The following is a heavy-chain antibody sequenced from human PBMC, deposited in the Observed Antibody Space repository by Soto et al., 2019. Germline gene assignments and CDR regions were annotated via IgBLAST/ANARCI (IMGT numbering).Heavy chain of an antibody. V-gene: IGHV3-23*01. CDR1: GFTFSSYA. CDR3: VKEIRGYSYGEADY. CDR2: ISGSGGST. D-gene: IGHD5-18*01. Sequence: GGSLRLSCAASGFTFSSYAMSWVRQAPGKGLEWVSAISGSGGSTYYADSVKGRFTISRDNSKNTLYLQMNSLRAEDTAVYYCVKEIRGYSYGEADYWGQGTLVTVSS. J-gene: IGHJ4*02.